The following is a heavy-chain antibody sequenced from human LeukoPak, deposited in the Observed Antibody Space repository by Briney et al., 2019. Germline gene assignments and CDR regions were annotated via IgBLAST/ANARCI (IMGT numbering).Heavy chain of an antibody. CDR1: GYSFTNYW. CDR2: IYPGDSDT. D-gene: IGHD6-19*01. V-gene: IGHV5-51*01. Sequence: GEPLKISCKGSGYSFTNYWIGWVRQMPGKGLEWMGIIYPGDSDTSYSPSFQGQVTISADKSISTAYLQWSSLKASDTAMYYCARLRGDYTSGWYYWGQGTLVTVSS. J-gene: IGHJ4*02. CDR3: ARLRGDYTSGWYY.